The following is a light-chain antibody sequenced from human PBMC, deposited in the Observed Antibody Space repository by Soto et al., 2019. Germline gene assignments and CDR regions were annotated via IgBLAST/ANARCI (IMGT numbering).Light chain of an antibody. Sequence: QAVVTQDPSLTVSPVGTITLACGSSTGAVTSGHYPYCYPPNPGHAPRPLIYDTTNKHSCTPARFSGSLLGRNAALTICCAQTADDAEYYCLPSPSGARVFGTGNKVTVL. V-gene: IGLV7-46*01. CDR1: TGAVTSGHY. J-gene: IGLJ1*01. CDR3: LPSPSGARV. CDR2: DTT.